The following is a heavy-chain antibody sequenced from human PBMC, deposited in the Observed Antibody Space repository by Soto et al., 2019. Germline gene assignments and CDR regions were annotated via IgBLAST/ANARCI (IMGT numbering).Heavy chain of an antibody. CDR3: ARDLAYYYDSSGYTFDY. Sequence: QVQLVESGGGVVQPGRSLRLSCAASGFTFSSYAMHWVRQAPGKGLEWVAVISYDGSNKYYADSVKGRFTISRDNSKNTLYLQMNSLRAEDTAVYYCARDLAYYYDSSGYTFDYWGQGTLVTVSS. J-gene: IGHJ4*02. CDR2: ISYDGSNK. CDR1: GFTFSSYA. D-gene: IGHD3-22*01. V-gene: IGHV3-30-3*01.